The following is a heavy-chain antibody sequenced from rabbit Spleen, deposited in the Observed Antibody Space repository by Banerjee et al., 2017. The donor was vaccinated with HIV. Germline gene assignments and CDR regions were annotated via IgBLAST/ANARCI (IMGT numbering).Heavy chain of an antibody. CDR3: ARDAAGREDFNL. D-gene: IGHD4-2*01. J-gene: IGHJ4*01. V-gene: IGHV1S40*01. Sequence: QSLEESGGDLVKPGASLTLTCTASGFSFSSGCYISWVRQAPGKGLEGIGCIDAGNSGFTNFATWAKGRFTFSKTSTTTVTLQMTSLTAADTATYFCARDAAGREDFNLWGPGTLVTVS. CDR2: IDAGNSGFT. CDR1: GFSFSSGCY.